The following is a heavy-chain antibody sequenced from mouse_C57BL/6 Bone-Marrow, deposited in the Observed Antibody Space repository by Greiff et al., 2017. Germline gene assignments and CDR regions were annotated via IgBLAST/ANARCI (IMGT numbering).Heavy chain of an antibody. J-gene: IGHJ1*03. CDR3: ASGYWYVEV. Sequence: QVQLQQPGAELVMPGASVKLSCKASGYTFTSYWMHWVKQRPGQGLEWIGEIDPSDSYTNYNQKFKGKSTLTVDKSSSTAYMQLSSLTLEDSAVYYCASGYWYVEVWGTGTTVNVSS. V-gene: IGHV1-69*01. CDR1: GYTFTSYW. CDR2: IDPSDSYT.